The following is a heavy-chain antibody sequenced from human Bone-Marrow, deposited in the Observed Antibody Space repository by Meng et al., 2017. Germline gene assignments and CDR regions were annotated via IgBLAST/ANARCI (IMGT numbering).Heavy chain of an antibody. D-gene: IGHD2-21*01. J-gene: IGHJ4*02. V-gene: IGHV4-30-4*01. CDR3: AREGRSHQVGVSVY. CDR1: GGSISSGDSY. Sequence: QVQLQESGPGLVKPSQTLSLTCTVSGGSISSGDSYWRWIRQPPGKGLEWIGYIYNSGSTYYNPSLKSRVTISVDTSKNQFSLKLRFVTAADTAVYYCAREGRSHQVGVSVYWGQGNLVTVSS. CDR2: IYNSGST.